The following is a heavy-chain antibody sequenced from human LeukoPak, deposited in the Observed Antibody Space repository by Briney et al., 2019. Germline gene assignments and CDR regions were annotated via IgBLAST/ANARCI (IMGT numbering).Heavy chain of an antibody. CDR1: GFTFSSYS. Sequence: GGSLRLSCAASGFTFSSYSMNWVRQGPGKGLEWVSSISSSSSYIYYADSVKGRFTISRDNAKNSLYLQMNSLRAEDTAVYYCARDRDTSYDFWSGYYLRGNYYYYGMDVWGQGTTVTVSS. J-gene: IGHJ6*02. D-gene: IGHD3-3*01. CDR3: ARDRDTSYDFWSGYYLRGNYYYYGMDV. V-gene: IGHV3-21*01. CDR2: ISSSSSYI.